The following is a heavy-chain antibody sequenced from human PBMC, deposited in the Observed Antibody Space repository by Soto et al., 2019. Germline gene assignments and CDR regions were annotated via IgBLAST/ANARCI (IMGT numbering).Heavy chain of an antibody. CDR1: GFTFSSYS. J-gene: IGHJ6*02. Sequence: GGSLRLSCAASGFTFSSYSMNWVRQAPGKGLEWVSSISSSSYIYYADSVKGRFTISRDNAKNSLYLQMNSLRAEDTAVYYCARDRGGYYYGMDVWGQGTTVTVSS. CDR3: ARDRGGYYYGMDV. D-gene: IGHD3-10*01. V-gene: IGHV3-21*01. CDR2: ISSSSYI.